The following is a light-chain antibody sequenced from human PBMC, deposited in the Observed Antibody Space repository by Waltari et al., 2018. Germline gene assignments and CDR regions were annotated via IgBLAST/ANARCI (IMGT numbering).Light chain of an antibody. V-gene: IGKV1-33*01. CDR2: DAS. CDR3: KQYVNLPLT. J-gene: IGKJ4*01. CDR1: QDISNY. Sequence: DIQMTHSPSSLSASVGDRVTITCQASQDISNYFNWYQQKPGKAPKLLIYDASNLETWVPSRFSGSGSGTDFTFTISSLQPEDIATYYCKQYVNLPLTFGGGTKVEIK.